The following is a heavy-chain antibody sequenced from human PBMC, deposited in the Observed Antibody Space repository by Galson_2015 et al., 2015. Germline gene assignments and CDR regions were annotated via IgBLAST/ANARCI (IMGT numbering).Heavy chain of an antibody. Sequence: SLRLSCAASGFTFSSYGMHWVRQAPGKGLEWVAVISYDGSNKYYADSVKGRFTISRDNSKNTLYLQMNSLRAEDTAVYCCAKDTVSFLEWLLYGMDVWGQGTTVTVS. CDR2: ISYDGSNK. V-gene: IGHV3-30*18. J-gene: IGHJ6*02. CDR3: AKDTVSFLEWLLYGMDV. D-gene: IGHD3-3*01. CDR1: GFTFSSYG.